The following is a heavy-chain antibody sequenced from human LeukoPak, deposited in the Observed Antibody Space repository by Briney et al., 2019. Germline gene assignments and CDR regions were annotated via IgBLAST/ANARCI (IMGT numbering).Heavy chain of an antibody. D-gene: IGHD3-10*01. CDR1: GYTFTGYY. Sequence: ASVKVSCKASGYTFTGYYMHWVRQAPGQGLEWMGWINPNSGGTNYAQKFQGWVTMTRDTSISTAYMELSRLRSDDTAVYYCARELDYGSFPFDYWGQGTLVTVSS. J-gene: IGHJ4*02. CDR3: ARELDYGSFPFDY. V-gene: IGHV1-2*04. CDR2: INPNSGGT.